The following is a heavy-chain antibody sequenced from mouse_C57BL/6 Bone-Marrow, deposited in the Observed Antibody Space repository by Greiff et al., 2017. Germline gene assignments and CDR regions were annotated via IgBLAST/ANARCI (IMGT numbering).Heavy chain of an antibody. V-gene: IGHV1-76*01. D-gene: IGHD2-4*01. CDR3: ARRKYDYPYYAMDY. J-gene: IGHJ4*01. Sequence: QVQLQQSGAELVRPGASVKLSCKASGYTFTDYYINWVKQRPGQGLEWIARIYPGSGKTYYNEKFKGKATLTAEKSSSTAYMQLSSLTSEDSAVYFCARRKYDYPYYAMDYWGQGTSVTVSS. CDR1: GYTFTDYY. CDR2: IYPGSGKT.